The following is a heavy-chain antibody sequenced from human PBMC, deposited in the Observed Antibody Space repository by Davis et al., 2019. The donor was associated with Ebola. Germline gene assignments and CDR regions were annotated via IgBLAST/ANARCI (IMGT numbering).Heavy chain of an antibody. D-gene: IGHD6-13*01. CDR2: INHSGST. V-gene: IGHV4-34*01. J-gene: IGHJ4*02. CDR3: ARGWASGYSSSWAYFDS. Sequence: MPGGSLRLSCAVYGGSFSGYYWSWIRQPPGKGLEWIGEINHSGSTNYNPSLKSRVTISVDTSKNQFSLKLSSVTAADTAVYYCARGWASGYSSSWAYFDSWGQGAPVTVSS. CDR1: GGSFSGYY.